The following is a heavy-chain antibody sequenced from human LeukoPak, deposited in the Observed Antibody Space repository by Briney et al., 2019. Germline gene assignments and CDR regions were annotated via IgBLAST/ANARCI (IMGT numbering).Heavy chain of an antibody. CDR3: ARGGFHDRGGFFDH. V-gene: IGHV3-30*04. CDR2: ISYDGSDN. J-gene: IGHJ5*02. Sequence: GSLRLSCAASGFTFSTYAMHWVRQAPGKGLEWVTAISYDGSDNYDSDSVKGRFSISRDNSKNTLYLQMNSLRAEDTAVYYCARGGFHDRGGFFDHWGQGTLVAVSS. D-gene: IGHD3-22*01. CDR1: GFTFSTYA.